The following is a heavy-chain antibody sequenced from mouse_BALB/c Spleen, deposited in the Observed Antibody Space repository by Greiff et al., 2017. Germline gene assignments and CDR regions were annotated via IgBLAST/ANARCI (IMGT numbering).Heavy chain of an antibody. V-gene: IGHV5-17*02. CDR2: ISSGSSTI. J-gene: IGHJ4*01. Sequence: DVKLVESGGGLVQPGGSRKLSCAASGFTFSSFGMHWVRQAPEKGLEWVAYISSGSSTIYYADTVKGRFTISRDNPKNTLFLQMTSLRSEDTAMYYCARTGITTVVRAMDYWGQGTSVTVSS. D-gene: IGHD1-1*01. CDR1: GFTFSSFG. CDR3: ARTGITTVVRAMDY.